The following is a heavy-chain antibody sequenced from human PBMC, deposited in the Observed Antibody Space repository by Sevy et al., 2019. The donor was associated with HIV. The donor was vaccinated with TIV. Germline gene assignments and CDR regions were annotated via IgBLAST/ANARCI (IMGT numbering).Heavy chain of an antibody. D-gene: IGHD3-22*01. J-gene: IGHJ3*02. Sequence: GESLKISCAASGFTVSDNYMSWVRQAPGKGLEWVSVIYSDGSTYYADSVKGRFTISRDNSKNTLYLQMNSLRAEDTAVYYCANHASDYDSSGYLERDAFDIWGQGTMVT. CDR3: ANHASDYDSSGYLERDAFDI. CDR2: IYSDGST. CDR1: GFTVSDNY. V-gene: IGHV3-53*01.